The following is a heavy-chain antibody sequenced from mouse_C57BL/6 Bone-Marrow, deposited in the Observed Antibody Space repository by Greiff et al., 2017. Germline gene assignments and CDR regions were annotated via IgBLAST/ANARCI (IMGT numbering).Heavy chain of an antibody. CDR3: ARRGPVYAMDY. J-gene: IGHJ4*01. CDR1: GFTFSSYG. CDR2: ISSGGSYT. Sequence: DVQLQESGGDLVKPGGSLKLPCAASGFTFSSYGMSWVRQTPDKRLEWVATISSGGSYTYYPDSVKGRFTISRDNAKNTLYRQMSILKSEDTARYYCARRGPVYAMDYWGQGTSVTVSS. V-gene: IGHV5-6*01.